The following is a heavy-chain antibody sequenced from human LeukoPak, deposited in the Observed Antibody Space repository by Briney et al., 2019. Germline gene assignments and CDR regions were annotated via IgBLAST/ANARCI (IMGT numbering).Heavy chain of an antibody. J-gene: IGHJ4*02. Sequence: SETLSLTCAVYGGSFSGYYWSWIRQPPGKGLEWIGEINHSGSTNYNPSLKSRVTISVDTSKHQFSLKLSSVTAADTAVYYCARRQWLVRRDFDYWGQGTLVTVSS. D-gene: IGHD6-19*01. CDR2: INHSGST. V-gene: IGHV4-34*01. CDR3: ARRQWLVRRDFDY. CDR1: GGSFSGYY.